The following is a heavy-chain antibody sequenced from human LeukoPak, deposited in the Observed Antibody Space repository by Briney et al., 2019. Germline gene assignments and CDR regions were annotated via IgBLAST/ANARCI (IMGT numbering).Heavy chain of an antibody. J-gene: IGHJ5*02. D-gene: IGHD2/OR15-2a*01. V-gene: IGHV1-69*01. CDR2: IIPIFGTA. Sequence: ASVKVSCKASGGTFSSYAISWVRQAPGQGLEWMGGIIPIFGTANYAQKFQGRVTITADEFTSTAYMELSSLRSEDTAVYYCARHPPLWAENNNWFDPWGQGTLVTVSS. CDR1: GGTFSSYA. CDR3: ARHPPLWAENNNWFDP.